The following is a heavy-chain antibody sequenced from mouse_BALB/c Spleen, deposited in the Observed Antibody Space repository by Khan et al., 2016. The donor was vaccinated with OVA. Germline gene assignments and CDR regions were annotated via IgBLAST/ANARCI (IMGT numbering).Heavy chain of an antibody. J-gene: IGHJ4*01. V-gene: IGHV1S137*01. Sequence: QVQLKQSGPEVVRPGVSVTISCKGSGYTFTDYALHWVKQSRAKSLEWIGIISTYNVNTYYNQKFQGKATMTVDKSSSTAYMELARLTSEDSAIYYCARGDFLLRLRAMDYWGQGTSVTVSS. CDR3: ARGDFLLRLRAMDY. D-gene: IGHD1-2*01. CDR2: ISTYNVNT. CDR1: GYTFTDYA.